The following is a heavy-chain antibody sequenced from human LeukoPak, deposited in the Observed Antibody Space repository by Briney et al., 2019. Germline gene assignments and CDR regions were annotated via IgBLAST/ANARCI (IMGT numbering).Heavy chain of an antibody. CDR3: AGRGQRYFRD. J-gene: IGHJ1*01. CDR1: GDSISSYY. Sequence: SETLSLTCSVSGDSISSYYWSWIRQPPGKGLEWIGYIYRIGNTDYNPSLKSRVTISLDTSKNQLSLNLTSATAADTAVYYCAGRGQRYFRDWGQGTLVTVSS. CDR2: IYRIGNT. V-gene: IGHV4-4*08. D-gene: IGHD3-9*01.